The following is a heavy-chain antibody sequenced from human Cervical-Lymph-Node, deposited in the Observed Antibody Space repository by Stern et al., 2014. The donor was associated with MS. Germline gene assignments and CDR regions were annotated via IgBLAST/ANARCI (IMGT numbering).Heavy chain of an antibody. CDR3: AKIHRAFANQGH. D-gene: IGHD3-16*01. J-gene: IGHJ1*01. CDR2: VLSSGNT. CDR1: GGSINNNAYY. Sequence: QLQLQESGPRLVTPSETLSLTCTVSGGSINNNAYYWGWIRQPPGKGLEWIGSVLSSGNTYYTPSLKSRATVSVDTSKIQFSLKLMSVTAADTAVYYCAKIHRAFANQGHWGQGVLVTVSS. V-gene: IGHV4-39*01.